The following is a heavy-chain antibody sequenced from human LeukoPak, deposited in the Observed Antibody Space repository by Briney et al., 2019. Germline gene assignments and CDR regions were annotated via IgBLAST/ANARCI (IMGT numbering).Heavy chain of an antibody. CDR1: GFTFSSYG. D-gene: IGHD6-25*01. J-gene: IGHJ5*02. CDR3: ARGEVWSVAAPTGWFDP. Sequence: GGSLRLSCAASGFTFSSYGMHWVRQAPGKGLEWVSSISSNSSYIYYADSVKGRFTISRDNAKNSLYLQMNSLRAEDTAVYYCARGEVWSVAAPTGWFDPWGQGTLVTVSS. CDR2: ISSNSSYI. V-gene: IGHV3-21*01.